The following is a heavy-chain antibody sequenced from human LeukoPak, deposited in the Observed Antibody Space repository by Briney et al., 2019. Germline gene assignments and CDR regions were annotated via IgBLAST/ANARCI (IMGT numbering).Heavy chain of an antibody. D-gene: IGHD2/OR15-2a*01. V-gene: IGHV1-8*01. J-gene: IGHJ4*02. CDR3: AIPSPIIIFDY. CDR1: GYTFTSYD. Sequence: ASVTVSCTAAGYTFTSYDINRVRQATGQGLEWMGWMNPNSGNTGYAQKVQGRVTMTRNTSISTAYMELSSMRSEDTAVYYCAIPSPIIIFDYWGQGTLVTVYS. CDR2: MNPNSGNT.